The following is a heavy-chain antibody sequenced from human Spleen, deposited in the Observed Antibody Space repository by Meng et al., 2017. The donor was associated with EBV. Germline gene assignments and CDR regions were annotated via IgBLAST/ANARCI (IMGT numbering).Heavy chain of an antibody. D-gene: IGHD2-2*01. CDR2: IFHSGRA. J-gene: IGHJ4*02. CDR3: VRDRRGLDPSHFDS. CDR1: GDPISSVHW. Sequence: VPLQGSGPGLVKPSGTLSLQCDVSGDPISSVHWWNWVRQPPGKGLEWIGQIFHSGRAAYNPSLKSRVTFSVDKSKNQFSLKLTSVTATDTAVYYCVRDRRGLDPSHFDSWGQGTLVTVSS. V-gene: IGHV4-4*02.